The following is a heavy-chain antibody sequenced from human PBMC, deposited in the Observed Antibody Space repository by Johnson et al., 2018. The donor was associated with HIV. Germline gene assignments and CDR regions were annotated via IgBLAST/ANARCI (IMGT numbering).Heavy chain of an antibody. V-gene: IGHV3-7*01. D-gene: IGHD5-24*01. J-gene: IGHJ3*02. CDR3: SKANYSVYAFDI. CDR2: INHDVSAI. CDR1: GFTFSHNW. Sequence: MQLVESGGDLVQPGGSLRLSCLGSGFTFSHNWMSWVRQAPGKGPEWVANINHDVSAIHYVDSVKGRFTISRDNSKNTLYLHMNSLRVEDTAVYYCSKANYSVYAFDIWGPGTMVTVSS.